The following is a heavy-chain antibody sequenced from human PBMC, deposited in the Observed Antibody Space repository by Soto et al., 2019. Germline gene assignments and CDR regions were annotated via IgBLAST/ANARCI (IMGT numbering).Heavy chain of an antibody. CDR2: FDPEDGET. V-gene: IGHV1-24*01. Sequence: ASVTVSCKVSGYTLTELSMHWVRQAPGKGHEWMGGFDPEDGETIYAQKFQGRVTMTEDTSTDTAYMELSSLRSEDTAVYYCATDAITMVRVIILPRGAFDIWCQGTMVTVSS. CDR1: GYTLTELS. CDR3: ATDAITMVRVIILPRGAFDI. D-gene: IGHD3-10*01. J-gene: IGHJ3*02.